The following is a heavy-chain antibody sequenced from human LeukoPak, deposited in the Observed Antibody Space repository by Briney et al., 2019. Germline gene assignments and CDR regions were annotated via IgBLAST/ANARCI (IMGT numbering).Heavy chain of an antibody. Sequence: GGSLRLSCAASGFTFSSYAMNWVRKAPGKGLEWVSAISGSGGSTYYADSVKGRFTISRDNSKKTLYLQMNSLRAEDTAVYYCAKDHLIVVVTLFDYWGQGTLVTVSS. CDR2: ISGSGGST. D-gene: IGHD3-22*01. V-gene: IGHV3-23*01. J-gene: IGHJ4*02. CDR3: AKDHLIVVVTLFDY. CDR1: GFTFSSYA.